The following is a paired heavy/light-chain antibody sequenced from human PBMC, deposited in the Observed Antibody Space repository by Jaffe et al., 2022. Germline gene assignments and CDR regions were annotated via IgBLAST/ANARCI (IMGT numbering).Light chain of an antibody. CDR3: QNLNTYSLT. Sequence: DIQLTQSPSFLSASVGDRVTITCRASQRISSFLAWYQQKPGKAPMLLIYDASTLQSGVPSRFSGSGSGTDFTLTISSLQPEDFATYYCQNLNTYSLTFGGGTKVEVK. CDR1: QRISSF. V-gene: IGKV1-9*01. J-gene: IGKJ4*01. CDR2: DAS.
Heavy chain of an antibody. Sequence: QVQLQESGPGLVKPSQTLSLTCTVSGGSISSGSYYWNWIRQPAGKGLEWIGRISASGTTNYNPSLKSRVTMSVDTSKNQISLKLTSVTAADTAVYYCARDRSGWFLKVGGKLDYWGQGTLVTVSS. CDR1: GGSISSGSYY. CDR2: ISASGTT. CDR3: ARDRSGWFLKVGGKLDY. V-gene: IGHV4-61*02. J-gene: IGHJ4*02. D-gene: IGHD6-19*01.